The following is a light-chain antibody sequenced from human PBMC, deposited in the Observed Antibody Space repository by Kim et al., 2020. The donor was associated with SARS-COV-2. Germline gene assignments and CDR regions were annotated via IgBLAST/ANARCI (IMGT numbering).Light chain of an antibody. J-gene: IGLJ2*01. CDR3: ETWDSSLSAVV. Sequence: GQKVTISCSGSSSNIGNNYVSWYQQLPGTAPKLLIYDNNKRPSGIPDRFSGSKSGTSATLGITGLQTGDEADYYCETWDSSLSAVVFGGGTQLTVL. CDR1: SSNIGNNY. V-gene: IGLV1-51*01. CDR2: DNN.